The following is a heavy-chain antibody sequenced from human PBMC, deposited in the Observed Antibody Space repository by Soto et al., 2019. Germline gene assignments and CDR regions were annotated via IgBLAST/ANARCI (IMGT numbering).Heavy chain of an antibody. CDR2: ISARGGSS. Sequence: DVQLLESGGGLVQPGGSLRLSCAASGFSFSSYAMVWVRQAPGKGLEWVAVISARGGSSYFADSVKGRFTLSRDNSKNVLSLEMNSLRAEDTAIYFCVKGSIEYSASVDNWGQGTLVGVSS. V-gene: IGHV3-23*01. J-gene: IGHJ4*02. CDR3: VKGSIEYSASVDN. D-gene: IGHD5-12*01. CDR1: GFSFSSYA.